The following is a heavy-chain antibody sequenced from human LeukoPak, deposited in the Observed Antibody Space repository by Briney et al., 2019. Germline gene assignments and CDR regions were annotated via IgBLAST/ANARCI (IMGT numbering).Heavy chain of an antibody. CDR3: AKGSSSSRPYYFDS. D-gene: IGHD6-13*01. CDR1: GFTFSSYA. Sequence: GGSLRLSCAASGFTFSSYAMSWVRQAPGKGQEWVSAISGSGGSTYYADSVKGRFTISRDNSKNTLFLEMNSLRAGDTAVYYCAKGSSSSRPYYFDSWGLGTLVIVSS. J-gene: IGHJ4*02. CDR2: ISGSGGST. V-gene: IGHV3-23*01.